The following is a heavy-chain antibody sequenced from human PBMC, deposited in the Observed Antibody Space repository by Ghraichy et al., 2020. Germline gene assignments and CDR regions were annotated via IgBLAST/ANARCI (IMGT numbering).Heavy chain of an antibody. J-gene: IGHJ6*02. CDR3: VKDLIVVVPAGSRVPYDMDV. CDR2: IYSGGST. Sequence: GGSLRLSCAASGFNVSSKYMTWVRQAPGKGLEWVSLIYSGGSTYYADSVKGRFTISRDNSKNTLYLQMNSLRAEDTAMYYCVKDLIVVVPAGSRVPYDMDVWGQGTTVTVSS. V-gene: IGHV3-53*01. CDR1: GFNVSSKY. D-gene: IGHD2-2*01.